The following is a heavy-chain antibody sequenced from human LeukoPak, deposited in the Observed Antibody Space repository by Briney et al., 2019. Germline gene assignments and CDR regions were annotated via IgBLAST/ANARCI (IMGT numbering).Heavy chain of an antibody. Sequence: SETLSLTCTVSGGSISSYYWSWIRQPPGKGLEWIGYIYYSGSTNYNPSLKSRVTISVDTSKNQFSLKLSSVTAADTAVYYCARDTHPAPVAAAGTIWGQGTLVTVSS. J-gene: IGHJ4*02. CDR3: ARDTHPAPVAAAGTI. CDR2: IYYSGST. CDR1: GGSISSYY. V-gene: IGHV4-59*01. D-gene: IGHD6-13*01.